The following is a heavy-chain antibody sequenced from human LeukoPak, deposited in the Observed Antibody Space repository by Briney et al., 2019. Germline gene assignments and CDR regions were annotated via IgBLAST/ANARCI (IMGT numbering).Heavy chain of an antibody. Sequence: GGSLRLSCAASGFTFTSYAMSWVRQAPGKGLEWVSSFSGSADSTYYAASVKGRFTISRDNSKDTLFLQMNSLRAEDTAVYYCATDPTGGDTYDGFDYWGQGTLVTVSS. CDR1: GFTFTSYA. CDR2: FSGSADST. J-gene: IGHJ4*02. V-gene: IGHV3-23*01. D-gene: IGHD5-18*01. CDR3: ATDPTGGDTYDGFDY.